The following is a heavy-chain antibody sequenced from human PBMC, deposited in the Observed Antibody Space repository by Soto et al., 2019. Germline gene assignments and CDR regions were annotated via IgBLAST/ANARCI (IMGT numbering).Heavy chain of an antibody. J-gene: IGHJ4*02. V-gene: IGHV4-59*08. D-gene: IGHD4-17*01. CDR3: ARRYGGTIDY. CDR2: IYYSGST. Sequence: SETLSLTCTVSGGSMNTYYWGWFRQPPGKGLEWVGYIYYSGSTTYSPSLKSRVTISVDTSKNQFSLKLSSVTATDTAVYYCARRYGGTIDYWGKGTLVTVSS. CDR1: GGSMNTYY.